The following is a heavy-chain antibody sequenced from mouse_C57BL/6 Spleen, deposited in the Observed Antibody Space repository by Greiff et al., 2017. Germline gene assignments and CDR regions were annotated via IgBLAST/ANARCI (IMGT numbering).Heavy chain of an antibody. Sequence: EVQVVESGGGLVQPGGSLKLSCAASGFTFSDYYMYWVRQTPEKRLEWVAYISNGGGSTYYPDTVKGRFTISRDNAKNTLYLQMSRLKSEDTAMYYCARHWFDYWGQGTTLTVSS. CDR1: GFTFSDYY. CDR3: ARHWFDY. J-gene: IGHJ2*01. V-gene: IGHV5-12*01. CDR2: ISNGGGST.